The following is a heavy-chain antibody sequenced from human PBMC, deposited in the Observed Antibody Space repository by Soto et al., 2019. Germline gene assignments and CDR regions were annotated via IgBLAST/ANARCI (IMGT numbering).Heavy chain of an antibody. D-gene: IGHD6-13*01. CDR1: GFTFSSYA. Sequence: GGSLRLSCAASGFTFSSYAMSWVRQAPGKGLEWVSAISGSGGSTYYADSVKGRFTISRDNSKNTLYLQMNSLRAEDTAVYYCASPLSIAAAGTDPQYFDYWGQGTLVTVSS. J-gene: IGHJ4*02. V-gene: IGHV3-23*01. CDR2: ISGSGGST. CDR3: ASPLSIAAAGTDPQYFDY.